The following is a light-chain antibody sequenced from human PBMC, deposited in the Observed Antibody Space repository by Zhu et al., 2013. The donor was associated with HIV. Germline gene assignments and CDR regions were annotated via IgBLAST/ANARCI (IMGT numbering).Light chain of an antibody. CDR1: LTVSYNF. CDR2: GAS. Sequence: EIVLTQSPATLSLSPGERATLSCRASLTVSYNFLAWYHQKPGQAPRLLIYGASNRATGIPDRFSGSGSGTDFTLTISSLQSEDFALYYCQQYDSWPLTFGQGTKVEVK. CDR3: QQYDSWPLT. V-gene: IGKV3-20*01. J-gene: IGKJ1*01.